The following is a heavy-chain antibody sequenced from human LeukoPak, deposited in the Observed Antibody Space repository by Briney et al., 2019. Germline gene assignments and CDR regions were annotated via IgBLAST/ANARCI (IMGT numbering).Heavy chain of an antibody. CDR1: GGSISSGDYY. D-gene: IGHD1-26*01. CDR2: IYYSGST. J-gene: IGHJ4*02. V-gene: IGHV4-30-4*01. Sequence: PSQTLSLTCTVSGGSISSGDYYWSWIRQPPGKGLEWIGYIYYSGSTNYNPSLKSRVTISVDTSKNQFSLKLSSVTAADTAVYYCARLGSGSYPPFDYWGQGTLVTVSS. CDR3: ARLGSGSYPPFDY.